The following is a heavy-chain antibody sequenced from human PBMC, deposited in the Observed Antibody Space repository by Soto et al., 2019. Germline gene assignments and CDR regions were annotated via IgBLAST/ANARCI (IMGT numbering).Heavy chain of an antibody. CDR1: GYTFTSYG. J-gene: IGHJ4*02. CDR2: ISAYNGNT. V-gene: IGHV1-18*01. D-gene: IGHD3-22*01. Sequence: ASVKVSCKASGYTFTSYGISWVRQAPGQGLEWMGWISAYNGNTNSPQKLQGRVTMTTDTSTSTAYMELRSLRSDDTAIYYCARVGSSGHYSYFDYWGQGTQVTVSS. CDR3: ARVGSSGHYSYFDY.